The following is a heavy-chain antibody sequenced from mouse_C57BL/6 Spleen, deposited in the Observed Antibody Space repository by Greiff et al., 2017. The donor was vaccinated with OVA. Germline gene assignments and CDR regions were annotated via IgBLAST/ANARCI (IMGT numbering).Heavy chain of an antibody. CDR2: IWGDGST. Sequence: QVPLKDSGPGLVAPSQRLSITCPVSGFSLTSYGVSWVRQPPGQGLELLGVIWGDGSTNYHSALISRLSISQDNSQSQVFLKLNSLQTDDTATYYCAKPCYYYGSSPYYYAMDYWGQGTSVTVSS. V-gene: IGHV2-3*01. CDR3: AKPCYYYGSSPYYYAMDY. CDR1: GFSLTSYG. J-gene: IGHJ4*01. D-gene: IGHD1-1*01.